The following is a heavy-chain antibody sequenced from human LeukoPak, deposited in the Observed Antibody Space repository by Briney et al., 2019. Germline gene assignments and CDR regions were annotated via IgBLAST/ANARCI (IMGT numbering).Heavy chain of an antibody. J-gene: IGHJ4*02. Sequence: SETLSLTCTVSGGSISSYYWSWIRQPPGKGLGWIGYIYYSGSTNYNPSLKSRVTISVDTSKNQFSLKLSSVTAADTAVYYCARTDGGASFDYWGQGTLVTVSS. CDR2: IYYSGST. D-gene: IGHD3-16*01. CDR1: GGSISSYY. CDR3: ARTDGGASFDY. V-gene: IGHV4-59*01.